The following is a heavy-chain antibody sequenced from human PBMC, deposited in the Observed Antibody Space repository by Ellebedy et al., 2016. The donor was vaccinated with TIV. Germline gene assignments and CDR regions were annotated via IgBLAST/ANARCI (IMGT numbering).Heavy chain of an antibody. CDR2: ISSSSSYT. CDR3: AREGYCSSTSCRHYYYYGMDV. Sequence: PGGSLRLSCAASGFTFSDYYMSWIRQAPGKGLEWVSYISSSSSYTTYADSVKGRFTISRDNAKNSLYLQMNSLRAEDTAVYYCAREGYCSSTSCRHYYYYGMDVWGQGTTVTVSS. V-gene: IGHV3-11*06. D-gene: IGHD2-2*01. J-gene: IGHJ6*02. CDR1: GFTFSDYY.